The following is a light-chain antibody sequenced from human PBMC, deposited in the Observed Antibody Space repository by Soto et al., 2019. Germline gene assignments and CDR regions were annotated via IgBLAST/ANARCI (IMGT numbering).Light chain of an antibody. CDR1: RSDVGSYDY. CDR3: SSYTSSSTWV. Sequence: QSVLTQPASVSGSPGQSITISCTGSRSDVGSYDYVSWYQQYPGKAPKVIIYEVKYRPSGISDRFSASKSGNTASLTISGLQAEDEAEYFCSSYTSSSTWVFGGGTKVTVL. J-gene: IGLJ2*01. V-gene: IGLV2-14*01. CDR2: EVK.